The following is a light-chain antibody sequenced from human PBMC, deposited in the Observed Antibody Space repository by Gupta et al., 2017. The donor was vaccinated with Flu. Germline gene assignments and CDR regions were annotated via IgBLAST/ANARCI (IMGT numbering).Light chain of an antibody. CDR3: QVWDTTRAHPI. J-gene: IGLJ2*01. CDR1: KIGSKS. V-gene: IGLV3-21*02. CDR2: DDR. Sequence: GGNKIGSKSVDWYQQKPGQAPVLVVYDDRDRPSGIPERFAGSNSGNTATLTISEVEAGDEADFYCQVWDTTRAHPIFGGGTKLTVL.